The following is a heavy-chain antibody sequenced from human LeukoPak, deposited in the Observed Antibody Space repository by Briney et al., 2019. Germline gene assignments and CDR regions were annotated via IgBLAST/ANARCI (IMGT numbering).Heavy chain of an antibody. D-gene: IGHD2-8*02. CDR2: ISAYNGNT. V-gene: IGHV1-18*01. CDR1: GYTFTSDG. J-gene: IGHJ6*03. Sequence: ASVKVSCKASGYTFTSDGISWVRQAPGQGLEWMGWISAYNGNTNYAQKLQGRVTMTTDTSTSTAYMELRSLRSDDTAVYYCARVSVVYAYYYYYMDVWGKGTTVTVSS. CDR3: ARVSVVYAYYYYYMDV.